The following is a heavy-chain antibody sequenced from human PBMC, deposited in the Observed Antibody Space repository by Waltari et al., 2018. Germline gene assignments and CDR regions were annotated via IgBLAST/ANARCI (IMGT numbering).Heavy chain of an antibody. CDR2: ISWNSGSI. J-gene: IGHJ4*02. D-gene: IGHD5-18*01. Sequence: DYAMHWVRQAPGKGLEWVSGISWNSGSIGYADSVKGRFTISRDNAKNSLYLQMNSLRAEDMALYYCAKDSSYGLDYWGQGTLVTVSS. CDR3: AKDSSYGLDY. CDR1: DYA. V-gene: IGHV3-9*03.